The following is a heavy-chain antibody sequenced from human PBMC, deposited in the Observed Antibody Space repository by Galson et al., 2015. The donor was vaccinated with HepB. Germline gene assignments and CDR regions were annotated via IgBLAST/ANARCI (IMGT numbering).Heavy chain of an antibody. CDR2: ISDSGDST. V-gene: IGHV3-23*01. D-gene: IGHD6-6*01. CDR1: GVTLSDYA. Sequence: SLRLSCAVSGVTLSDYAMNWVRQAPGKGLEWVSAISDSGDSTSYADSVQGRFTISKDNSKNTVYLQLSSLRAEDTAVYFCAKDRWTREAARPFDYWGQGTLVTVSS. J-gene: IGHJ4*02. CDR3: AKDRWTREAARPFDY.